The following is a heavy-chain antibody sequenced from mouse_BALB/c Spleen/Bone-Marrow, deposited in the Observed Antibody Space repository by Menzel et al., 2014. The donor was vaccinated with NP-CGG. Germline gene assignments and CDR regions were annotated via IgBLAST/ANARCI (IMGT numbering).Heavy chain of an antibody. CDR3: ARDDGYYFDY. J-gene: IGHJ2*01. CDR1: GFSLTGYG. Sequence: QVQLQQSGPGLVAPSQSLSITCTVSGFSLTGYGVTWVRQPPGKGLEWLGMIWGDGSTDYNSALKSRLSISKDNSKSQVFLKMNSLQTDDTARYYCARDDGYYFDYWGQGTTLTVSS. D-gene: IGHD2-3*01. CDR2: IWGDGST. V-gene: IGHV2-6-7*01.